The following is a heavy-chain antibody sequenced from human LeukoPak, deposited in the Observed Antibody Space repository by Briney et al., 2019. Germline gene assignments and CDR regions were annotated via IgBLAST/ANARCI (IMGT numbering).Heavy chain of an antibody. D-gene: IGHD1-26*01. CDR3: ARATPGVVGAAGY. CDR2: ISSSSSTI. J-gene: IGHJ4*02. Sequence: RGSLRLSCAASGFTFSSYSMNWVRQAPGKGLEWVSYISSSSSTIYYADSVKGRFTISRDNAKNSLYLQMNSLRAEDTAVYYCARATPGVVGAAGYWGQGTLVTVSS. CDR1: GFTFSSYS. V-gene: IGHV3-48*01.